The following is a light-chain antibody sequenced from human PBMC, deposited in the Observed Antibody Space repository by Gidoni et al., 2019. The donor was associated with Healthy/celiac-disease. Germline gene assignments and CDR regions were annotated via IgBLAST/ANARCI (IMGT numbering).Light chain of an antibody. Sequence: DIQMTKSPSYLSASVGDRVTITCRASQSISSYLNWYQQKPGKAPKLLIYAASSLQSGVPSRFSGSGSGTDFTLTISSLQPEDFATYYCQQSYSTPFTFGGGTKVEIK. CDR2: AAS. V-gene: IGKV1-39*01. CDR3: QQSYSTPFT. CDR1: QSISSY. J-gene: IGKJ4*01.